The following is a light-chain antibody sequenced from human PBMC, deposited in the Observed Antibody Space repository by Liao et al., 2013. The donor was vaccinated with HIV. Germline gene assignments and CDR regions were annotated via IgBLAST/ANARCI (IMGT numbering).Light chain of an antibody. CDR3: QVWDSRSSHVV. Sequence: SYELTQPPSVSVAPGKTASITCGGDNIGSKRVNWYQQRPGQAPVVVIYRDNNRPSGIAERVSGSNSGNTATLTISRVEAGDEADYYCQVWDSRSSHVVFGRRDQVDRP. V-gene: IGLV3-21*04. J-gene: IGLJ2*01. CDR2: RDN. CDR1: NIGSKR.